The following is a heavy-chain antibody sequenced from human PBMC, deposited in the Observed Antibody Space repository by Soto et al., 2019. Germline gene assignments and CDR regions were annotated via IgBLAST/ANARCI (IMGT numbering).Heavy chain of an antibody. D-gene: IGHD2-21*02. CDR2: IYPGDSDT. J-gene: IGHJ4*02. CDR3: ARRAYCGGDCYLALEYYFDY. CDR1: GYSFTSYW. Sequence: GESLKISCNGSGYSFTSYWIGWVRQMPGKGLEWMGIIYPGDSDTRYSPSFQGQVTISADKSISTAYLQWSSLKASDTAMYYCARRAYCGGDCYLALEYYFDYWGQGTLVTVSS. V-gene: IGHV5-51*01.